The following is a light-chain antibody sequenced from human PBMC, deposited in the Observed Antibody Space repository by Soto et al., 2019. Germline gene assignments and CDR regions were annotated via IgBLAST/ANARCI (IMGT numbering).Light chain of an antibody. CDR1: TGNIASNY. CDR2: EDS. Sequence: NFMLSQPHSVSRSPGKTVTISCTRSTGNIASNYVQWYQQRPGSAPTSVIYEDSQRPSGVPDRFSGSIDISSNSASLTISGLENEDEADYYCQSYDGTSVVFVGGTKLTVL. V-gene: IGLV6-57*04. J-gene: IGLJ2*01. CDR3: QSYDGTSVV.